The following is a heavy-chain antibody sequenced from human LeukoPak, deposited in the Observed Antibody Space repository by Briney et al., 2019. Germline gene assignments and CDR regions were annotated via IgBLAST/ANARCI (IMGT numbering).Heavy chain of an antibody. CDR2: IYYSGST. D-gene: IGHD3-10*01. Sequence: SETLSLTCTVSGGSISSYYWSWIRQPPGKGLEWIGYIYYSGSTNYNPSLKSRVTISVDTSKNQFSLKLSSVTAADTAVYYCARALYYYGSGKDYYYGMDVWGQGTTVTVSS. CDR3: ARALYYYGSGKDYYYGMDV. CDR1: GGSISSYY. J-gene: IGHJ6*02. V-gene: IGHV4-59*01.